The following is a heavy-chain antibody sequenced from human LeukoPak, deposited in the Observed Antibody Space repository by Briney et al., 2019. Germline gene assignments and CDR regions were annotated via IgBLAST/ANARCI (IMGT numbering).Heavy chain of an antibody. CDR2: ISSSSSYI. J-gene: IGHJ4*02. V-gene: IGHV3-21*01. Sequence: GGSLRLSCAASGFTFNSYSMNWVRQAPGKGLEWVSSISSSSSYIYYADSVKGRFTISRDNAKNSLYLQMNSLRAEDTAVYYCARDSGYSGYGFDYWGQGTLVTVSS. CDR1: GFTFNSYS. CDR3: ARDSGYSGYGFDY. D-gene: IGHD5-12*01.